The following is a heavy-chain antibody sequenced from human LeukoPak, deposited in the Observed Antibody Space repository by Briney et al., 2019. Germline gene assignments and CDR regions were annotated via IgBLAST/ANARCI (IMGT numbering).Heavy chain of an antibody. V-gene: IGHV3-23*01. D-gene: IGHD1-26*01. J-gene: IGHJ4*02. CDR1: GFTFSGHA. Sequence: GGSLRLSCAASGFTFSGHAMSWVRQAPGKGLEWVSGISGGGGSSTYYADSVKGRFTISRDNSKNTLYLQMNSLRAEDTAVYYCARDSPSGATDYWGQGTLVTVSS. CDR2: ISGGGGSST. CDR3: ARDSPSGATDY.